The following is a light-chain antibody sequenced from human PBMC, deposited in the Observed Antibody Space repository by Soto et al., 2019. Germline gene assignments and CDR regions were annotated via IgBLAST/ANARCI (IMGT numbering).Light chain of an antibody. V-gene: IGLV2-14*01. Sequence: QPVLTQPASVSGSPGQSITISCTGTSSDVGGYNYVSWYQQNPGKAPKLMIYDVSNRPSGVSNRFSGSKSGNTASLTISGLQAEDDADYYCSSYTATSTPYVVFGGGTKLTVL. CDR2: DVS. CDR1: SSDVGGYNY. CDR3: SSYTATSTPYVV. J-gene: IGLJ2*01.